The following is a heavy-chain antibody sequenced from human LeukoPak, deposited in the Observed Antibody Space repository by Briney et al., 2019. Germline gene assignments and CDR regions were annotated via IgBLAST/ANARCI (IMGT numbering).Heavy chain of an antibody. J-gene: IGHJ4*02. D-gene: IGHD6-19*01. V-gene: IGHV4-34*01. CDR3: ARGYSIAVAVPYYFDY. CDR1: GGSFSGYY. CDR2: INHSGST. Sequence: SETLSLTCAVYGGSFSGYYWSWIRQPPGKGLGWIGEINHSGSTNYNPSLKSRVTISVDTSKNQFSLKLSSVTAADTAVYYCARGYSIAVAVPYYFDYWGQGTLVTVSS.